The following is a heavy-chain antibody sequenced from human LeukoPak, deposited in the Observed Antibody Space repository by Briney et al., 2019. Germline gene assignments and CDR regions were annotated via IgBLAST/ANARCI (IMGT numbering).Heavy chain of an antibody. CDR2: MSHDGYSK. J-gene: IGHJ5*02. V-gene: IGHV3-30*18. D-gene: IGHD1-14*01. Sequence: PGTSLRLSCAASGFTLDSYGIHWVRQAPGKGLEWVAVMSHDGYSKYYGDSVKGRFTISTDGSKDTLYLQMHSLRPEDTAVYYCTKGGGISHNPSDPWGQGTPVIVSS. CDR3: TKGGGISHNPSDP. CDR1: GFTLDSYG.